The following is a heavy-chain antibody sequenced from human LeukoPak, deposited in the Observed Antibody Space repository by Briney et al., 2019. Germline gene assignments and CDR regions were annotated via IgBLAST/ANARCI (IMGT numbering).Heavy chain of an antibody. V-gene: IGHV5-51*01. Sequence: PGESLKISCKGSGYSFTSYWIGWVRQMPGKGLEWMGIIYPGDSDTRYSPSFQGQVTISADKSISTAYLQWSSLKASDTAMYYCASGDSDYGKPNAFDIWGQGTMVTVSS. CDR3: ASGDSDYGKPNAFDI. D-gene: IGHD4-17*01. J-gene: IGHJ3*02. CDR2: IYPGDSDT. CDR1: GYSFTSYW.